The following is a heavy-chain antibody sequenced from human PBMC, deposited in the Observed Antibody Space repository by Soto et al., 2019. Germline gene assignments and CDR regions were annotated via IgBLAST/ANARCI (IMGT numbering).Heavy chain of an antibody. V-gene: IGHV3-23*01. CDR2: ISGSGGST. CDR3: AKRKILRIFGVVPGYYGMDV. J-gene: IGHJ6*02. CDR1: GFTFSSYA. Sequence: PGGSLRLSCAASGFTFSSYAMSWVRQAPGKGLEWVSAISGSGGSTYYADSVKGRFTISRDNSKNTLYLQMNSLRAEDTAVYYCAKRKILRIFGVVPGYYGMDVWGQGTTVTVSS. D-gene: IGHD3-3*02.